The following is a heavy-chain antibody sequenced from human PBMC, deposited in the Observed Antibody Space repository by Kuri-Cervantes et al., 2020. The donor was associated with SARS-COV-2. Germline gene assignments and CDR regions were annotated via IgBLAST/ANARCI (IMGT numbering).Heavy chain of an antibody. J-gene: IGHJ3*02. CDR1: GYTFTGYY. D-gene: IGHD3-10*01. Sequence: ASVKVSCKASGYTFTGYYMHWVRQAPGQGLEWMGWINPNSGGTNYAQKFQGRVTMTRDTSISTAYMELSRLRSDDTAVYYCARGDYYGSGDAFDIWGQGTMVTVSS. CDR3: ARGDYYGSGDAFDI. V-gene: IGHV1-2*02. CDR2: INPNSGGT.